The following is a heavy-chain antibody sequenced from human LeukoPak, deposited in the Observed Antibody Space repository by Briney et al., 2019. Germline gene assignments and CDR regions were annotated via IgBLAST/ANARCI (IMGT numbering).Heavy chain of an antibody. J-gene: IGHJ4*02. CDR2: IYYSGST. Sequence: SETLSLTCTVSGGSISSSSYYWGWIRQPPGKGLEWIGSIYYSGSTYYNPSLKSRVTISVDTSKNQFSLKLSSVTAADMAVYYCARDARGYSYAVDYWGQGTLVTVSS. V-gene: IGHV4-39*07. CDR3: ARDARGYSYAVDY. D-gene: IGHD5-18*01. CDR1: GGSISSSSYY.